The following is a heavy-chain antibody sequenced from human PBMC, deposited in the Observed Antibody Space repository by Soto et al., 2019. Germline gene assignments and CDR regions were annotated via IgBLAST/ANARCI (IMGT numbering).Heavy chain of an antibody. CDR2: TYYRAKWYN. CDR1: GDSVSSNSAA. V-gene: IGHV6-1*01. J-gene: IGHJ4*02. CDR3: SRVRLTAEAGGCIFDF. D-gene: IGHD6-13*01. Sequence: SQTLSLTCAISGDSVSSNSAAWNWIRQSPSRGLEWLGRTYYRAKWYNDYAVSVKSRITINPDTSKNQFSLQLNSVTPEDTAVYCCSRVRLTAEAGGCIFDFWGQGTLVTVSS.